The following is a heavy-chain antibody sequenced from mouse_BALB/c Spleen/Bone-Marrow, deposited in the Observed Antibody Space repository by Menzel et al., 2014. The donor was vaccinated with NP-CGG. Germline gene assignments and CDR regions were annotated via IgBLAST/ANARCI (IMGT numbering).Heavy chain of an antibody. CDR3: ARRAARATGFAY. Sequence: VQLKESGAELVKPGASVKLSCTASGFNIKDTYMHWVKQRPEQGLEWIGRIDPANGNTKYDPKFQGKAIITADTSSNTAYLQLSSLTSEDTAVYYCARRAARATGFAYWGQGTLVTVSA. D-gene: IGHD3-1*01. J-gene: IGHJ3*01. V-gene: IGHV14-3*02. CDR1: GFNIKDTY. CDR2: IDPANGNT.